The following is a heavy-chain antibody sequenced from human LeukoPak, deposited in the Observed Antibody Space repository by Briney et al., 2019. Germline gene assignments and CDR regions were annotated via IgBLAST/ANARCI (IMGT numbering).Heavy chain of an antibody. J-gene: IGHJ4*02. V-gene: IGHV3-74*01. CDR2: IESDASRS. Sequence: PGGSLRLSCAASGFTFSSYWMHWVRQAPGKGLEWVSNIESDASRSYYADSVKGRFTISRDNAKNTLYLQMNSLRADDTAMYYCVRDMNTGEGWGQGTLVTVSS. D-gene: IGHD4-11*01. CDR1: GFTFSSYW. CDR3: VRDMNTGEG.